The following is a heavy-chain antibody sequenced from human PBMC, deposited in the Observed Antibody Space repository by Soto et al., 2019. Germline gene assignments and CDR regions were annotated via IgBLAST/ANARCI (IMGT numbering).Heavy chain of an antibody. V-gene: IGHV4-59*08. J-gene: IGHJ4*02. D-gene: IGHD6-19*01. CDR2: IYYSGGT. Sequence: SETVALGCTVSGVSIRVEYWGWIRQPPGKGLEWMGYIYYSGGTNYNPSLKSRVTISVDTSKNQFSLKLSSVTAADTAVYYCARRKRSTGYSSGYYFDYWGQGTLVTVSS. CDR3: ARRKRSTGYSSGYYFDY. CDR1: GVSIRVEY.